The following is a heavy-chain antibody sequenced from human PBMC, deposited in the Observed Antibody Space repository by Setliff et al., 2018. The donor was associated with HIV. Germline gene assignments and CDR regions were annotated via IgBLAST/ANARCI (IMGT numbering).Heavy chain of an antibody. Sequence: ASVKVSCKASGYTFTDYYIYWMKQAPGKGLEWMGRIDPAGGETIYAEKFQDRVTMTRDTSMNTAYMELSRLRSDDTAVYYCALLNHIVVVTALLPGDYWGQGTPVTVSS. D-gene: IGHD2-21*02. CDR3: ALLNHIVVVTALLPGDY. CDR2: IDPAGGET. J-gene: IGHJ4*02. CDR1: GYTFTDYY. V-gene: IGHV1-2*06.